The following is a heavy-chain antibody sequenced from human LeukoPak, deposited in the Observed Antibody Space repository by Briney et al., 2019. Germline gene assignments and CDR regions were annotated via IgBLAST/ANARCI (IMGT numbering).Heavy chain of an antibody. D-gene: IGHD2-2*01. V-gene: IGHV4-34*01. CDR1: GGSFSGYY. J-gene: IGHJ3*02. Sequence: PSETLSLTXAVYGGSFSGYYWSWIRQPPGKGLEWIGEINHSGSTNYNPSLKSRVTISVDTSKNQFSLKLSSVTAADTAVYYCARDCSSTSCYLGIGDAFDIWGQGTMVTVSS. CDR3: ARDCSSTSCYLGIGDAFDI. CDR2: INHSGST.